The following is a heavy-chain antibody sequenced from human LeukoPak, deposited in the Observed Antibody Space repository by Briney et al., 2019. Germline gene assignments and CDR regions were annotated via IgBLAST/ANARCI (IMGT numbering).Heavy chain of an antibody. D-gene: IGHD7-27*01. CDR2: ISGSGGST. CDR1: GFTFSSYA. Sequence: GVSLRLSCAASGFTFSSYAMSWVRQAPGKGLEWVSAISGSGGSTYYADSVKGRFTISRDNSKNTLYLRMNSLRAEDTAVYYCAKDPKLGIRFDYWGQGTLVTVSS. V-gene: IGHV3-23*01. CDR3: AKDPKLGIRFDY. J-gene: IGHJ4*02.